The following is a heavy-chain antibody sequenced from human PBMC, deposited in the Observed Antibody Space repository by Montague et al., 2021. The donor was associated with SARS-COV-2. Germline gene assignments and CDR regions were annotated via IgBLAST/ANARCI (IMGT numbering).Heavy chain of an antibody. CDR2: INYSGRT. J-gene: IGHJ3*01. Sequence: SETLSLTCTVSGGFVSSSTYLWGWIRQPPGKGLEWIGSINYSGRTHSKPSHMSRVTISVDTSKNQFSLKLTSVTAADMAIYYCARTYGSGRGDAFDSWGQGTMVIVST. CDR3: ARTYGSGRGDAFDS. CDR1: GGFVSSSTYL. D-gene: IGHD3-10*01. V-gene: IGHV4-39*01.